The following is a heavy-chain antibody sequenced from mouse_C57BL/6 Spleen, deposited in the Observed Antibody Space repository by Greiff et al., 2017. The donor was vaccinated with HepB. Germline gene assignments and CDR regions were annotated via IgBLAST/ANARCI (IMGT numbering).Heavy chain of an antibody. J-gene: IGHJ2*01. Sequence: EVKLMESGGGLVQPGGSLSLSCAASGFTFTDYYMSWVRQPPGKALEWLGFIRNKANGYTTEYSASVKGRFTISRDNSQSILYLQMNALRAEDSATYYCASHIYYGYDYFDYWGQGTTLTVSS. V-gene: IGHV7-3*01. CDR2: IRNKANGYTT. CDR3: ASHIYYGYDYFDY. CDR1: GFTFTDYY. D-gene: IGHD2-2*01.